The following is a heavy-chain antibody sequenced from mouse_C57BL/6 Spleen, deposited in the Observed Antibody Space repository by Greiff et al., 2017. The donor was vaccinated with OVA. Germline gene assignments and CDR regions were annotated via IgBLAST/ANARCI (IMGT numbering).Heavy chain of an antibody. V-gene: IGHV2-6-1*01. CDR2: IWSDGST. CDR1: GFSLTSYG. CDR3: ARHGDGSSFRYWYFDV. Sequence: VKLMESGPGLVAPSQSLSITCTVSGFSLTSYGVHWVRQPPGKGLEWLVVIWSDGSTTYNSALKSRLSISKDNSKSQVFLKMNSLQTDDTAMYYCARHGDGSSFRYWYFDVWGTGTTVTVSS. D-gene: IGHD1-1*01. J-gene: IGHJ1*03.